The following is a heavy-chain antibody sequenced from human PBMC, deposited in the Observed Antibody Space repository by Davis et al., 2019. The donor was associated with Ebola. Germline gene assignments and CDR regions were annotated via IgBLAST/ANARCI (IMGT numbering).Heavy chain of an antibody. CDR3: ARDFLSSIFGVAPYGMDV. J-gene: IGHJ6*02. V-gene: IGHV3-53*01. Sequence: GESLKISCAASGFTFSSYSMNWVRQAPGKGLEWVSVIYSGGSTYYADSVKGRFTISRDNSKNTLYLQMNSLRAEDTAVYYCARDFLSSIFGVAPYGMDVWGQGTTVTVSS. D-gene: IGHD3-3*01. CDR1: GFTFSSYS. CDR2: IYSGGST.